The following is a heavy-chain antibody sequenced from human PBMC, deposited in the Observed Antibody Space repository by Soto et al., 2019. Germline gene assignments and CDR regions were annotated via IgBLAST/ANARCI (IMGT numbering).Heavy chain of an antibody. CDR2: ISYDGSNK. CDR3: ARAGEINYYYYYYLDV. J-gene: IGHJ6*03. CDR1: GFTFSSYG. D-gene: IGHD3-10*01. V-gene: IGHV3-30*03. Sequence: PGGSLRLSCAASGFTFSSYGMHWVRQAPGKGLEWVAVISYDGSNKYYADSVKGRFTISRDNSKNSLYLQMNSLRAEDTAVYYCARAGEINYYYYYYLDVWRKGTTVTVSS.